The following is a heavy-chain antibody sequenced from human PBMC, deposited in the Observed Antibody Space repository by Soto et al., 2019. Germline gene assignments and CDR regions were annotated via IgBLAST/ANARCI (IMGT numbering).Heavy chain of an antibody. CDR1: GFTFSDYY. V-gene: IGHV3-11*01. CDR3: AKLRFLEWSDY. J-gene: IGHJ4*02. D-gene: IGHD3-3*01. Sequence: QEQLVESGGGLVKPGGSLRLSCEASGFTFSDYYMSWIRQAPGKGLEWVSFISSSGSTIYYADSVKGRFTISRDNAKNSLYLQMNSLRAEDTAVYYCAKLRFLEWSDYWGQGTLVTVSS. CDR2: ISSSGSTI.